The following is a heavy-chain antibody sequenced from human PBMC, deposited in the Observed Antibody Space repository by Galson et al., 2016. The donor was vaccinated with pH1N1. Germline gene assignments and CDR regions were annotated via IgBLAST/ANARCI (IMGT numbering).Heavy chain of an antibody. D-gene: IGHD5-18*01. Sequence: SLRLSCAASGFTFNDYGMHWVRQAPGKGLEWVAAILYDGSDKYFADSVKGRFTISRDDSKTTVHLQMNSLRVDDTAVYYCAREGYSTSYAYYFDYWGQGSLVTVSS. CDR2: ILYDGSDK. CDR1: GFTFNDYG. CDR3: AREGYSTSYAYYFDY. J-gene: IGHJ4*02. V-gene: IGHV3-33*01.